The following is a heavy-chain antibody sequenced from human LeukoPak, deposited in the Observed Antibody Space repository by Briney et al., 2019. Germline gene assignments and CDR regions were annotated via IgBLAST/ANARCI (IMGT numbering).Heavy chain of an antibody. CDR2: SRPKAKSYTT. V-gene: IGHV3-72*01. CDR3: VRGRNSFDI. J-gene: IGHJ3*02. Sequence: GGSLRLSCAASGFTFGDHYMDWVRQVPGKGLEWVGRSRPKAKSYTTEYAASVRGRFTISRDASKDSLYLQMNSLKTEDTAVYYCVRGRNSFDIWGQGTMVTVSS. CDR1: GFTFGDHY.